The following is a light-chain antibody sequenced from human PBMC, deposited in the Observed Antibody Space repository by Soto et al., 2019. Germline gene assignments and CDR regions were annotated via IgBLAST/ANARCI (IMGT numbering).Light chain of an antibody. Sequence: QSALTQPPSASGSPGQSVTISCTGTSSDIGGYDYVSWYQQPPGKAPQVIIYEVTKRRSGVPDRFSGSKSGNTASLTISGLQAEDEAEYYCSSYTNINTRACVFGTGTKLTVL. J-gene: IGLJ1*01. V-gene: IGLV2-8*01. CDR3: SSYTNINTRACV. CDR1: SSDIGGYDY. CDR2: EVT.